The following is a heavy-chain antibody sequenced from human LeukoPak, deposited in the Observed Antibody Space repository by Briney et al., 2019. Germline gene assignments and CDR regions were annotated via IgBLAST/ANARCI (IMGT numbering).Heavy chain of an antibody. Sequence: SQTLSLTCTVSGGSISSGGYYWSWIRQPPGKGLEWIGYIYHSGSTYYNPSLKSRVTISVDRSKNQFSLKLSSVTAADTAVYYCATYCSSTSCYGFDYWGQGTLVTVSS. CDR2: IYHSGST. J-gene: IGHJ4*02. CDR3: ATYCSSTSCYGFDY. D-gene: IGHD2-2*01. CDR1: GGSISSGGYY. V-gene: IGHV4-30-2*01.